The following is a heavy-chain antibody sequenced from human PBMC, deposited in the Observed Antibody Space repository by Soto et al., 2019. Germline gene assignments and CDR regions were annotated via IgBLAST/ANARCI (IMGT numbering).Heavy chain of an antibody. CDR2: VFHSGST. CDR1: GGSISSGGYS. V-gene: IGHV4-30-2*01. D-gene: IGHD3-3*01. Sequence: PSETLSLTCAVSGGSISSGGYSWSWIRQPPGKGLEWIGYVFHSGSTYYSPSLQSRVTISIDGSKNQFYLELASVTAADTAVYYCARGFGVVRSYGMDVWGQGTTVTVSS. CDR3: ARGFGVVRSYGMDV. J-gene: IGHJ6*02.